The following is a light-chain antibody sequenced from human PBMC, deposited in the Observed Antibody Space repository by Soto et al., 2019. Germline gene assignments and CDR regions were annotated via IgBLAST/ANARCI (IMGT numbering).Light chain of an antibody. CDR3: ISFTPSTTTHWV. J-gene: IGLJ3*02. CDR1: SSDVGDYSR. CDR2: EVT. V-gene: IGLV2-14*01. Sequence: QSALTQPPSVSGSPGQSITISCTGTSSDVGDYSRVSWYQHHPGKAPKLMIFEVTNRPSGISDRFSGFKSGSTASLTISELQPDDEADYYCISFTPSTTTHWVFGGGTQLTVL.